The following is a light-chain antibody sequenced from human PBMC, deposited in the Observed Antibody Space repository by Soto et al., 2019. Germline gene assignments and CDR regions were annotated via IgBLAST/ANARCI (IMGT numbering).Light chain of an antibody. CDR3: QQYNNSRT. CDR1: QSISSW. Sequence: DIPMTQSPSTLSASVGARVTITCRASQSISSWLAWYQQKPGKAPKVLIYKASGLQSGVPSRFSGSGSGTEFTLTISSLQPDDFATYYCQQYNNSRTFGQGTKLEIK. CDR2: KAS. V-gene: IGKV1-5*03. J-gene: IGKJ2*01.